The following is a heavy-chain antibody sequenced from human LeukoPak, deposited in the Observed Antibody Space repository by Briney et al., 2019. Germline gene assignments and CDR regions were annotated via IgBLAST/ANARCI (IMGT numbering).Heavy chain of an antibody. V-gene: IGHV4-59*12. Sequence: PSETLSLTCTVSGGSISSYYWSWIRQPPGKGLEWIGRIYYSGSTSYNPSLKSRVTISVDTSKNQFSLKLSSVTAADTAVYYCARGPYSGRSTFFDYWGQGTLVTVSS. CDR1: GGSISSYY. J-gene: IGHJ4*02. CDR3: ARGPYSGRSTFFDY. CDR2: IYYSGST. D-gene: IGHD1-26*01.